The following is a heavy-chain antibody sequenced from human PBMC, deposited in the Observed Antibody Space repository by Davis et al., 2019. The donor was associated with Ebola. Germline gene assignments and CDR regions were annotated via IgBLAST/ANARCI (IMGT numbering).Heavy chain of an antibody. CDR3: AREVEGSITIFGVVTSTGHLDV. V-gene: IGHV3-21*06. D-gene: IGHD3-3*01. Sequence: PGGSLRLSCAVPGFTFSSYSMNWVRQSAGKGLEWVSSISSSSSYIYYADSVKGRFTVSRDNARNSLSLQMNSLRAEDTAVYYCAREVEGSITIFGVVTSTGHLDVWGKGTTVTVSS. CDR1: GFTFSSYS. J-gene: IGHJ6*04. CDR2: ISSSSSYI.